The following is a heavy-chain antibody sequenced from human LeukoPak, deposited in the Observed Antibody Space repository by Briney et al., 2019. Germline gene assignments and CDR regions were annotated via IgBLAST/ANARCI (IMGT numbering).Heavy chain of an antibody. J-gene: IGHJ4*02. CDR3: AKSSILTGYPSDY. Sequence: PGGSLRLSCAASGFTFSSYAMSWVRQAPGKGLEWVSAISGSGGSTYYADSVKGRSTISRDNSKNTLYLQMNSLRAEDTAVYYCAKSSILTGYPSDYWGQGTLVTVSS. D-gene: IGHD3-9*01. CDR2: ISGSGGST. CDR1: GFTFSSYA. V-gene: IGHV3-23*01.